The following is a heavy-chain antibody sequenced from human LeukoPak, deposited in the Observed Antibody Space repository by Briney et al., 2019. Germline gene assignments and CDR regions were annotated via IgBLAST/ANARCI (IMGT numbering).Heavy chain of an antibody. J-gene: IGHJ4*02. CDR3: ARGLRPPGRGTSDTLSGAY. CDR2: ISPNNGGT. Sequence: ASVKVSCKASGYTFTAYYMHWVRQAPGHGLDWMGWISPNNGGTKYAQKFQGRVTMTRDTSISTVYMELSRLRSDDTAVYYCARGLRPPGRGTSDTLSGAYWGQGTLVTASS. V-gene: IGHV1-2*02. D-gene: IGHD6-13*01. CDR1: GYTFTAYY.